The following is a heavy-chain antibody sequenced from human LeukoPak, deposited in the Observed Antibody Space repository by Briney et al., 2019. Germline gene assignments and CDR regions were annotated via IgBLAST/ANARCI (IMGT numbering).Heavy chain of an antibody. J-gene: IGHJ5*02. V-gene: IGHV4-61*08. CDR2: IYYSGST. D-gene: IGHD2-2*01. CDR3: VRGGAGTSTSCVFNT. CDR1: GDSISSGDYY. Sequence: SETLSLTCTVSGDSISSGDYYWSWIRQPPGKGLEWIGYIYYSGSTNYNPSLKSRVTISVDTSKNQFSLKLNSVTDADTAVYYCVRGGAGTSTSCVFNTWGQGTLVTVSS.